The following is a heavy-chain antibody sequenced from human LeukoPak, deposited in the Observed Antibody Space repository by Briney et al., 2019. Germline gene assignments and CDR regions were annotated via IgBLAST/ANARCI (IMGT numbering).Heavy chain of an antibody. D-gene: IGHD2-15*01. CDR2: IYSGGST. CDR3: ARDRIVVVVAATPLDYYYYGMDV. Sequence: HTGGSLRLSCAASGFTVSSNYMSWVRQAPGKGLEWVSVIYSGGSTYYADSVKGRFTISRHNSKNTLYLQMNSLRAEDTAVYYCARDRIVVVVAATPLDYYYYGMDVWGQGTTVTVSS. CDR1: GFTVSSNY. V-gene: IGHV3-53*04. J-gene: IGHJ6*02.